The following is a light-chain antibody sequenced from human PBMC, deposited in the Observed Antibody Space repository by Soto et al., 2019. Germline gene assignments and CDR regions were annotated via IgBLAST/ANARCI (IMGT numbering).Light chain of an antibody. J-gene: IGKJ3*01. CDR1: QDIKTY. V-gene: IGKV1-9*01. CDR2: GTF. Sequence: IQLTQSPSSLSASVGDRVSITCRASQDIKTYLAWYQQERGKAPKLLISGTFTLQSGVPSMFNGSGSGTDFTLTIGRLQPEDFATYYCQHLNNYPLFTFGPGTKVDLE. CDR3: QHLNNYPLFT.